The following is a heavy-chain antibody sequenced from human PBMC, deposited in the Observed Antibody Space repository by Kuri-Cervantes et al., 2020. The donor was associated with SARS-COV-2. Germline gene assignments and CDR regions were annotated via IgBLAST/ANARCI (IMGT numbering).Heavy chain of an antibody. CDR3: AREGGKQWLTADAFDF. J-gene: IGHJ3*01. Sequence: GSLRLSCTVSGGSISSYYWNWIRQPPGKGLEWIGYIYYSGSTNYNPSLKSRVTISVDTSKNQFSLKLSSVTAADTAAYYCAREGGKQWLTADAFDFWGQGTMVTVSS. V-gene: IGHV4-59*01. CDR2: IYYSGST. D-gene: IGHD6-19*01. CDR1: GGSISSYY.